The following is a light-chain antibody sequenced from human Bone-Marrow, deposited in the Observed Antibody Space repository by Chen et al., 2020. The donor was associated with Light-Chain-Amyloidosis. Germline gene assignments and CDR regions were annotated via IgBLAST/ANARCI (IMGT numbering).Light chain of an antibody. J-gene: IGLJ2*01. Sequence: SSELTQDPAVSVALGQTVRITCQGDSLRSYYASWYQQKPGQAPVLVIYAKNNRPSGIPDRFSGSSSGITASLTITGAQAEDEADYYCNSRDSSGNHVVFGGGTKLTVL. CDR3: NSRDSSGNHVV. CDR1: SLRSYY. V-gene: IGLV3-19*01. CDR2: AKN.